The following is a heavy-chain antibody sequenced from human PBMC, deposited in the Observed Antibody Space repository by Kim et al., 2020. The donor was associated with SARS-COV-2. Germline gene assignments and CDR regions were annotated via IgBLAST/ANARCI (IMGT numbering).Heavy chain of an antibody. V-gene: IGHV4-59*08. CDR2: SFYSWIT. D-gene: IGHD3-3*01. Sequence: SETLSLTCAVSGGSFSTDYWSWLRQSPGKGLEWMGHSFYSWITTSNPSLTRRVTISVDMSNKHFSLNLSSVTAADTAVYDCASADHGFLESLGRVW. CDR3: ASADHGFLESLGRV. CDR1: GGSFSTDY. J-gene: IGHJ3*01.